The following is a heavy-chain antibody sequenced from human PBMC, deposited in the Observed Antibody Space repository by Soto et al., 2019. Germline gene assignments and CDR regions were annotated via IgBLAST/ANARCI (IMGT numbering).Heavy chain of an antibody. Sequence: SETLSLTCSVPGGAISSYYWSWVRQPAGKGLEWIGRVFSSGSTNYNASLKSRVTMSIDTSKNEVSLTLRSVTAADTAVYYCARVAFSYFGMDVWGPGTTVTVFS. V-gene: IGHV4-4*07. D-gene: IGHD3-3*02. J-gene: IGHJ6*02. CDR1: GGAISSYY. CDR2: VFSSGST. CDR3: ARVAFSYFGMDV.